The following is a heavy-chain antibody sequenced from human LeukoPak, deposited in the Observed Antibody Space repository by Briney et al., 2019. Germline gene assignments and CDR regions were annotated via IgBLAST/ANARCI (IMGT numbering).Heavy chain of an antibody. CDR1: GGSISSYY. Sequence: SETLSLTCTVSGGSISSYYWSWIRQAPGKGLEWIGNIYYNGNTNYIPSLKSRVTILVDTSNNQFSLKLSSVTAADTAVYYCAKLPVAYCGMDVWGQGTAVTVS. V-gene: IGHV4-59*08. J-gene: IGHJ6*02. D-gene: IGHD2-21*01. CDR3: AKLPVAYCGMDV. CDR2: IYYNGNT.